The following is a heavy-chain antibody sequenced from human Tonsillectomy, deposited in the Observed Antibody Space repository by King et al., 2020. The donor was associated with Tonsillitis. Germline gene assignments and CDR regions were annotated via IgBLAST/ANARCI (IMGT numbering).Heavy chain of an antibody. V-gene: IGHV3-30-3*01. Sequence: VQLVESGGGVVQPGRSLRLSCAASGFTFRSYSMHWVRQAPGKGLEWLAGISIDGADKTYAQSVKGRFTISRDNSRNTLFLQMNNLRVEDTAVFYCTIVLGNQVPLLDPWGQGTLVTVSS. CDR2: ISIDGADK. CDR1: GFTFRSYS. CDR3: TIVLGNQVPLLDP. J-gene: IGHJ5*02. D-gene: IGHD7-27*01.